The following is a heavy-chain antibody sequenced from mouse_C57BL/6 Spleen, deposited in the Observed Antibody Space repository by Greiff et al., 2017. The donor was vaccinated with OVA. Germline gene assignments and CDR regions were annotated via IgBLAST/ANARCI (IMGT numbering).Heavy chain of an antibody. CDR3: ARSAGSSYYYYAMDY. J-gene: IGHJ4*01. Sequence: EVQLQQSGPVLVKPGASVKMSCKASGYTFTDYYMNWVKQSHGKSLEWIGVINPYNGGTSYNQKFKGKATLTVDKSSSTAYMELNSLTSEDSAVYYCARSAGSSYYYYAMDYWGQGTSVTVSS. CDR2: INPYNGGT. V-gene: IGHV1-19*01. D-gene: IGHD1-1*01. CDR1: GYTFTDYY.